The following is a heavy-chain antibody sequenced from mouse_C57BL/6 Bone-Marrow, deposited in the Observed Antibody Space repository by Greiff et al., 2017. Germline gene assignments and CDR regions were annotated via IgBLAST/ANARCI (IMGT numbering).Heavy chain of an antibody. CDR2: INPSSGYT. V-gene: IGHV1-4*01. CDR1: GYTFISYT. J-gene: IGHJ2*01. Sequence: LQQSGAERGRQGASVKMSCKASGYTFISYTMHWVKQRPGQGLEWIGYINPSSGYTKYNQKFKDKATLTADKSSSTAYMQLSSLTSEDSAVYYCARPVASSYRVYYSVQGTTLTVSS. D-gene: IGHD1-1*01. CDR3: ARPVASSYRVYY.